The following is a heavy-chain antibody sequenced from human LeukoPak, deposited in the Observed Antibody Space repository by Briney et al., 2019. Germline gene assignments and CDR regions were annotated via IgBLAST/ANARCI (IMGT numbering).Heavy chain of an antibody. Sequence: SETLSLTCAVYGGSFSGYYWSWIRQPPGKGLEWIGEINHSGSTNYNPSLKSRVTISVDTSKNQFSLKLSSVTAADTAVYYCARGFTMVRARGADFDYWGQGTLVTVSS. J-gene: IGHJ4*02. D-gene: IGHD3-10*01. V-gene: IGHV4-34*01. CDR3: ARGFTMVRARGADFDY. CDR2: INHSGST. CDR1: GGSFSGYY.